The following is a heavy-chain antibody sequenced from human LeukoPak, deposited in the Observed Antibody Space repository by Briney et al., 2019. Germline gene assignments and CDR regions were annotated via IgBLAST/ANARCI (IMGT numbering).Heavy chain of an antibody. CDR1: GYTFTSYG. J-gene: IGHJ4*02. D-gene: IGHD2-2*01. CDR3: ARDLVCSSTSCYGG. V-gene: IGHV1-18*01. Sequence: ASVKVSCKASGYTFTSYGISWVRQAPGQGLEWMGWISAYNGNTNYALKLQGRVTMTTDTSTSTAYMELRSLRSDDTAVYYCARDLVCSSTSCYGGWGQGTLVTVSS. CDR2: ISAYNGNT.